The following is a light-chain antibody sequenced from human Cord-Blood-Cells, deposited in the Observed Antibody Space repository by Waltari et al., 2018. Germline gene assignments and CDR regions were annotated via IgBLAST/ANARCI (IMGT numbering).Light chain of an antibody. V-gene: IGLV2-14*01. CDR1: RSDVVGYNY. J-gene: IGLJ3*02. CDR3: SSYTSSSTWV. CDR2: DVS. Sequence: QSALTQPASVSGSPGQSITISCTGTRSDVVGYNYVSWYQQHPGKAPKLMIYDVSKRPSGVSNRFSGSKSGNTASLTISGLQAEDEADYYCSSYTSSSTWVFGGGTKLTVL.